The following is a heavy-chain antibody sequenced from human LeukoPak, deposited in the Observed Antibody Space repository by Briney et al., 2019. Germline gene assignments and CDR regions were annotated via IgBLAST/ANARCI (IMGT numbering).Heavy chain of an antibody. CDR3: AKGPTYCSGGSCQLDY. CDR1: GFTFSSYG. Sequence: GGSLRLSCAASGFTFSSYGMHWVRQAPGKGLEWVAFIRYDGSNKYYADSVKGRFTISRDNSKNTLYLQMNSLRAEDTAVYYCAKGPTYCSGGSCQLDYWGQGTLVTVSS. V-gene: IGHV3-30*02. J-gene: IGHJ4*02. D-gene: IGHD2-15*01. CDR2: IRYDGSNK.